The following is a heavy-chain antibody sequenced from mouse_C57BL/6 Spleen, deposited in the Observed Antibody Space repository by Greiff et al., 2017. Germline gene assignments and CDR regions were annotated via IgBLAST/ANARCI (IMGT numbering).Heavy chain of an antibody. CDR1: GYTFTDYE. CDR3: TRWGAPFGY. V-gene: IGHV1-15*01. J-gene: IGHJ3*01. Sequence: VKLMESGAELVRPGASVTLSCKASGYTFTDYEMHWVKQTPVHGLEWIGAIDPETGGTAYNQKFKGKAILTADKSSSTAYMELRSLTSEDSAVYYCTRWGAPFGYWGQGTLVTVSA. CDR2: IDPETGGT.